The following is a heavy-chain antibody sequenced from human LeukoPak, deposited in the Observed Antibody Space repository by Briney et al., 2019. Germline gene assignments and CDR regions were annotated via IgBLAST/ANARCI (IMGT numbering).Heavy chain of an antibody. CDR3: ARAGMRRPYDY. CDR1: GFTVSSNY. J-gene: IGHJ4*02. CDR2: IYSIGNT. Sequence: GGSLRLSCAVSGFTVSSNYMSWVRQAPGKGLEWVSVIYSIGNTYYADSVKGRFTISRDTSKNTVYLQMDSLRAEDTAVYYCARAGMRRPYDYWGQGALVTVSS. D-gene: IGHD1-14*01. V-gene: IGHV3-53*01.